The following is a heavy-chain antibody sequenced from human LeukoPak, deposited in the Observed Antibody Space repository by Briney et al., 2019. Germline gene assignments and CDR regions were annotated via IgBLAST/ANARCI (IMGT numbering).Heavy chain of an antibody. CDR2: IYYSGST. D-gene: IGHD5-18*01. CDR3: ARYTAMVLDWFDP. J-gene: IGHJ5*02. Sequence: SETLSLTCTVSGGSISSSSYYWGWIRQPPGKGLEWNGSIYYSGSTYYNPSLKSRVTISVDTSKNQFSLKLSSVTAADTAVYYCARYTAMVLDWFDPWGQGTLVTVSS. CDR1: GGSISSSSYY. V-gene: IGHV4-39*01.